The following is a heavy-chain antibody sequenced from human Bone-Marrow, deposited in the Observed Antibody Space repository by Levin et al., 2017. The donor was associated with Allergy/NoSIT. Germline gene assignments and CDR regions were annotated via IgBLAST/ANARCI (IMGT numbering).Heavy chain of an antibody. V-gene: IGHV3-21*01. D-gene: IGHD2-15*01. CDR3: ARLVSGGSCCLDY. CDR1: GFTFSSYS. J-gene: IGHJ4*02. Sequence: GGSLRLSCAASGFTFSSYSMNWVRQAPGKGLEWVSSISSSSSYIYYADSVKGRFTISRDNAKNSLYLQMNSLRAEDTAVYYCARLVSGGSCCLDYWGQGTLVTVSS. CDR2: ISSSSSYI.